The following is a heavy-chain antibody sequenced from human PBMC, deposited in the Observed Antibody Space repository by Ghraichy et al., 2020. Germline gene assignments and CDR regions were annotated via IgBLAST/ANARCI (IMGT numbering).Heavy chain of an antibody. CDR1: GFTFDDYA. CDR2: ISWNSGSI. D-gene: IGHD1-26*01. V-gene: IGHV3-9*01. CDR3: AKDIDYSGYFDY. J-gene: IGHJ4*02. Sequence: GGSLRLSCAASGFTFDDYAMHWVRQAPGKGLEWVSGISWNSGSIGYADSVKGRFTISRDNAKNSLYLQMNSLRAEDTALYYCAKDIDYSGYFDYWGQGILVTVSS.